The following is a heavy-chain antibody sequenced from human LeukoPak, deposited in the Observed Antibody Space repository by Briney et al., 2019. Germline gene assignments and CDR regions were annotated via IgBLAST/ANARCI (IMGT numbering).Heavy chain of an antibody. D-gene: IGHD3-16*02. V-gene: IGHV1-2*02. CDR2: INPNSGGT. CDR3: ARDFTSGDYVWGSYRKPDAFDI. Sequence: GASVKVSCKASGYTFTGYYMHWVRQAPGQGLEWMGWINPNSGGTNYAQKFQGRVTMTRDTSISTAYMELSRLRSDDTAVYYCARDFTSGDYVWGSYRKPDAFDIWGQGTTVTVSS. CDR1: GYTFTGYY. J-gene: IGHJ3*02.